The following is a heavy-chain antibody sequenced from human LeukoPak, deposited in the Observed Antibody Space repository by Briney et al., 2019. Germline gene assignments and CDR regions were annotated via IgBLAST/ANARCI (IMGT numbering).Heavy chain of an antibody. CDR3: ARESSIKYSSSPFDY. J-gene: IGHJ4*02. Sequence: SQTLSLTCAISGNSVSSNSAAWNWIRQAPSRGLEWLGRTYYRSKWYNDYAVSVKSRITINPDTSKNQFSLQLNSVTPEDTAVYYCARESSIKYSSSPFDYWGQGTLVTVSS. CDR1: GNSVSSNSAA. D-gene: IGHD6-13*01. CDR2: TYYRSKWYN. V-gene: IGHV6-1*01.